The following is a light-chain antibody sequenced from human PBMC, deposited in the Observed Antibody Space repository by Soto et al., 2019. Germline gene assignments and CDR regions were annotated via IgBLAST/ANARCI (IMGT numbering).Light chain of an antibody. CDR3: AAWDDSLSGYV. CDR2: RNN. J-gene: IGLJ1*01. CDR1: SSNIGSNY. Sequence: QSVLTQPPSASGTPGQRVTISCSGSSSNIGSNYVYWYQQLPGTAPKLLIYRNNQRPSGVPDRFSGSKSGTSASLAISGLRSDDEDAYYCAAWDDSLSGYVFGTGTKVTVL. V-gene: IGLV1-47*01.